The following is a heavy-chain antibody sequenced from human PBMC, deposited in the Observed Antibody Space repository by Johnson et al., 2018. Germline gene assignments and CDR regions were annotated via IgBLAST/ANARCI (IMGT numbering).Heavy chain of an antibody. CDR2: ISYDGSNK. Sequence: VQLVETGGGVVQPGRSLRLSSAASGLTFSSYAMHWVRQAPGKGLEWVALISYDGSNKYYADSVKGRFTCSRDNSKNTLYLQMNSLGSEEPAVDYSATTGHYPAFAIWGQGTMVTVSS. D-gene: IGHD1-26*01. CDR1: GLTFSSYA. J-gene: IGHJ3*02. V-gene: IGHV3-30-3*01. CDR3: ATTGHYPAFAI.